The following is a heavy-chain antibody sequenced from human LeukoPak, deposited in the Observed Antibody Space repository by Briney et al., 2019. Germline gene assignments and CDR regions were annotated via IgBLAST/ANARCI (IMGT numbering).Heavy chain of an antibody. D-gene: IGHD3-3*01. CDR3: ARRVVRGTDYMDV. CDR1: GDSDSSNNAA. Sequence: SQTLSLTCAISGDSDSSNNAAWNWIRQSPSRALEWRGRTYYRSKWYNDYAVSVKSRITINPDTSKNQFSLQLNSVPPEDTAVYYCARRVVRGTDYMDVWGKGTTVTVYS. V-gene: IGHV6-1*01. J-gene: IGHJ6*03. CDR2: TYYRSKWYN.